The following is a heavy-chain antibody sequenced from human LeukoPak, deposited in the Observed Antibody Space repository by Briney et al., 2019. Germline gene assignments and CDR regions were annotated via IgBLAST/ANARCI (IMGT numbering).Heavy chain of an antibody. D-gene: IGHD6-19*01. CDR2: ISSSSSGI. Sequence: PGGSLRLSCAASGFTFSAFSMNWVRQAPGKGLEWVSAISSSSSGIYYTDSVKGRFTISRDNANNFLYLQVSSLRAEDTAVYYCATGYTSGTRIDYWGQGTLVSVSS. J-gene: IGHJ4*02. CDR1: GFTFSAFS. CDR3: ATGYTSGTRIDY. V-gene: IGHV3-21*01.